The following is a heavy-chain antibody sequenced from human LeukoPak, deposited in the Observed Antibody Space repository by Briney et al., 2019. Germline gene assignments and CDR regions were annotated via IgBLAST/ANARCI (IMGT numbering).Heavy chain of an antibody. CDR2: INHSGST. V-gene: IGHV4-34*01. Sequence: SETPSLTCAVYGGSFSSYYWSWIRQPPGKGLEWIGEINHSGSTNYNPSLKSRVTISVDTSKNQFSLKLSSVTAADTAVYYCARGHGDYYFDYWGQGTLVTVSS. CDR3: ARGHGDYYFDY. J-gene: IGHJ4*02. D-gene: IGHD4-17*01. CDR1: GGSFSSYY.